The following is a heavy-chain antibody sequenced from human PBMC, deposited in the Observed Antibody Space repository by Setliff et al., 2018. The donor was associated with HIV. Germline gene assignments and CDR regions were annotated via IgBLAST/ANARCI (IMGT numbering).Heavy chain of an antibody. Sequence: SVKVSCKASGTSFKIYAISWLRQAPGQGLEWMGGIIPMFGTTDYAQKFQGRITITTDESTTTAYMELSSLRSEDTAVYYCERYYYARRDGYNSYFDYWGQGTLVTVSS. CDR3: ERYYYARRDGYNSYFDY. D-gene: IGHD3-10*01. V-gene: IGHV1-69*05. CDR1: GTSFKIYA. J-gene: IGHJ4*02. CDR2: IIPMFGTT.